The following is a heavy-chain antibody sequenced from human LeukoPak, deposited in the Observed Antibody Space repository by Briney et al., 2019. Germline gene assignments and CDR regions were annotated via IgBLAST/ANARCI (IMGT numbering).Heavy chain of an antibody. CDR3: ARLGSFVDY. CDR2: IYYSGST. Sequence: PSETLSLTCTVSGASISSYYWGWIRQPPGKGLEWIGSIYYSGSTYYNPSLKSRVTISVDTSKNQFSLRLSSVTAADTAVYYCARLGSFVDYWGQGTLVTVSS. J-gene: IGHJ4*02. CDR1: GASISSYY. V-gene: IGHV4-39*01. D-gene: IGHD3-10*01.